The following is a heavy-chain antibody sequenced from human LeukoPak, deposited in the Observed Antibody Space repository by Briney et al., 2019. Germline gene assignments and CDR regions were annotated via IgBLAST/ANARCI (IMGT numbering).Heavy chain of an antibody. J-gene: IGHJ5*02. CDR1: GGSISSYY. Sequence: SETLSLTCTVSGGSISSYYWSWIRQPPGKGLEWIGYIYYSGSTNYKPSVKNRVTISVDTSKNQFSLKLSSVTAADTAVYYCARGGYYGSGNDFRFDPWGQGTLVTVSS. CDR3: ARGGYYGSGNDFRFDP. CDR2: IYYSGST. D-gene: IGHD3-10*01. V-gene: IGHV4-59*01.